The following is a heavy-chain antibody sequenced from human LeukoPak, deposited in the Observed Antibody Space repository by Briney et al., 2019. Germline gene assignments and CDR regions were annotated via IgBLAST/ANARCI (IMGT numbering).Heavy chain of an antibody. V-gene: IGHV4-30-2*01. CDR2: IHQSGIT. CDR1: GDSINSGGFY. Sequence: SETLSLTCNVSGDSINSGGFYWNWIRQPPGKGLEWISYIHQSGITVSNPSLKSRLTLSQDASKNQFSLRLTSVTVADTAVYYCARDLEYCSTTSCFTWGQGTLVTVSS. CDR3: ARDLEYCSTTSCFT. J-gene: IGHJ5*02. D-gene: IGHD2-2*01.